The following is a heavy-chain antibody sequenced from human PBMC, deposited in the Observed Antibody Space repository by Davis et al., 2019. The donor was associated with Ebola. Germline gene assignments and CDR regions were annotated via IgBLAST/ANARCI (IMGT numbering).Heavy chain of an antibody. CDR1: GFTFSSYS. J-gene: IGHJ4*02. CDR3: ACTIFGTVGNFDY. CDR2: ISSSSSYI. Sequence: LSLTCAASGFTFSSYSMNWVRQAPGKGLEWVSSISSSSSYIYYADSVKGRFTISRDNAKNSLYLQMNSLRDEDTAVYYCACTIFGTVGNFDYWGQGTLVTVSS. V-gene: IGHV3-21*01. D-gene: IGHD3-3*01.